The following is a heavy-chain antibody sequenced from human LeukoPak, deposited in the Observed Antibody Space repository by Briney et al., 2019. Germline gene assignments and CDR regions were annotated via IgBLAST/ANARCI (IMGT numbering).Heavy chain of an antibody. CDR3: ARLPLSGSYYRGAFDI. CDR1: GGSISSYY. V-gene: IGHV4-59*12. J-gene: IGHJ3*02. Sequence: SETLSLTCTVSGGSISSYYWSWIRQPPGKGLEWIGYIYYSGSTYYNPSLKSRVTISVDTSKNQFSLKLSSVTAADTAVYYCARLPLSGSYYRGAFDIWGQGTMVTVSS. CDR2: IYYSGST. D-gene: IGHD1-26*01.